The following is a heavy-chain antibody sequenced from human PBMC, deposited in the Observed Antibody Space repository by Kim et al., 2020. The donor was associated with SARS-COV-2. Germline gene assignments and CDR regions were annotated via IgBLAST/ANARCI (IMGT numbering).Heavy chain of an antibody. D-gene: IGHD3-22*01. CDR1: GYTFTSYG. Sequence: ASVKVSCKASGYTFTSYGISWVRQAPGQGLEWMGWISAYNGNTNYAQKLQGRVTMTTDTSTSTAYMELRSLRSDDTAVYYCARDGATPEYYYDSSGYYLSAFDIWGQGTMVTVSS. V-gene: IGHV1-18*01. CDR2: ISAYNGNT. CDR3: ARDGATPEYYYDSSGYYLSAFDI. J-gene: IGHJ3*02.